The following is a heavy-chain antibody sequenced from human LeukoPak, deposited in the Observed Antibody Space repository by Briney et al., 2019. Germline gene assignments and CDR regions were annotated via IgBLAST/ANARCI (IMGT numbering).Heavy chain of an antibody. J-gene: IGHJ5*02. CDR2: IHYSGST. Sequence: SETLSLTCTVSGGSISSYYWSWIRQPPGKGLEYIGYIHYSGSTNYNPSLKSRVTISVDTSKNQFSLKLSSVTAADTAVYYCARQGVSYYYGSGTRWFDPWGQGTLVTVSS. D-gene: IGHD3-10*01. V-gene: IGHV4-59*08. CDR1: GGSISSYY. CDR3: ARQGVSYYYGSGTRWFDP.